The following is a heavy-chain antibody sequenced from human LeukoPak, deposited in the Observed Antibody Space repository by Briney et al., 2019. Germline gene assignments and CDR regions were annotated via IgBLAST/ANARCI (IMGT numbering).Heavy chain of an antibody. J-gene: IGHJ6*03. V-gene: IGHV1-2*02. Sequence: ASVKVSCKASGYTFTDYSMHWVRQAPGQGLEWMGWINPNSGGRKYAQKFQGRVTMTRDTSISTAYMELCGLGFDDTAVYYCARNGHISAWSYYYYYVDVWGIGTTVTVSS. CDR2: INPNSGGR. CDR3: ARNGHISAWSYYYYYVDV. D-gene: IGHD6-19*01. CDR1: GYTFTDYS.